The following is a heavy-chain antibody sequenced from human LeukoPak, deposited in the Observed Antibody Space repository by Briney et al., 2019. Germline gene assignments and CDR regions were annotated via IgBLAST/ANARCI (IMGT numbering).Heavy chain of an antibody. CDR2: IKSKTDGGTT. V-gene: IGHV3-15*01. CDR3: STAGHYYFSGNFDY. D-gene: IGHD3-10*01. Sequence: GGSLRLSCVASGFTFSKAWMSWIRQAPGKGLEWVGRIKSKTDGGTTDYAAPVKGRFTISRDDSKNTLYLQMNSLKTEDTAVYYCSTAGHYYFSGNFDYWGQGTLATVSS. CDR1: GFTFSKAW. J-gene: IGHJ4*02.